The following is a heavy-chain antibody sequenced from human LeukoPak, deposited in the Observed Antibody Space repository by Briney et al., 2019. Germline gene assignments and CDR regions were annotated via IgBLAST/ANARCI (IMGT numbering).Heavy chain of an antibody. CDR2: INPNSGGT. CDR1: GYTFTGYY. J-gene: IGHJ4*02. CDR3: ARGERPVKYYYARSGTHDY. D-gene: IGHD3-22*01. V-gene: IGHV1-2*02. Sequence: ASVKVSCKASGYTFTGYYMHWVRQAPGPGQEWMGWINPNSGGTNYAQKFQGRVTMTRDTTISTAYMLLSRLRSDDTAVYFCARGERPVKYYYARSGTHDYWGQGTLVTVSS.